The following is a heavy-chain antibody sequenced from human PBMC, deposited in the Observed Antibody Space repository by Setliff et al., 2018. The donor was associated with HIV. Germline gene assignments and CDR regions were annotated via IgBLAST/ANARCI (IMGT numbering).Heavy chain of an antibody. D-gene: IGHD3-3*01. CDR1: GGSFSGYY. CDR3: ARGSRQLTIFGVVFKTNYYFMDV. J-gene: IGHJ6*03. CDR2: INHDRTT. V-gene: IGHV4-34*01. Sequence: LSLTCAVYGGSFSGYYWSWIRQPPGQGLEWIGEINHDRTTNYNPSLKSRVTISVGTSKNQFSLTLNPVTAADTAVYYCARGSRQLTIFGVVFKTNYYFMDVWGQSDRGHRLL.